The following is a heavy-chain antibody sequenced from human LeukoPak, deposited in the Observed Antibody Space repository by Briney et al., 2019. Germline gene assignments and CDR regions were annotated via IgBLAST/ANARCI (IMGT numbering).Heavy chain of an antibody. J-gene: IGHJ4*02. CDR2: ISHSGST. D-gene: IGHD4-23*01. CDR3: AESWTGGNYRNFDY. Sequence: SETLSLTRTVSGVSVRSGRYYWSWIRQPPGKGLEWIAFISHSGSTSYNPSLKSRVTISDDTSNTQFSLTRTSMTSADTAVYYCAESWTGGNYRNFDYWGQGILVTVSS. V-gene: IGHV4-61*01. CDR1: GVSVRSGRYY.